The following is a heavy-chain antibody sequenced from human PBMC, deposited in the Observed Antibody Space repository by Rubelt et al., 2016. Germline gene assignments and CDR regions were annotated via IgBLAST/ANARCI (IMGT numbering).Heavy chain of an antibody. CDR3: AKTDSSGWYGY. Sequence: VQLVESGGGVVQPGRSLRLSCAASGFTFDDYAMHWVRQAPGKGLEWVSGSSGSTYYADSVKCRFTISSDNSKNTLYLQMNSLRAEDTAVYYCAKTDSSGWYGYWGQGTLVTVSS. CDR2: SSGST. CDR1: GFTFDDYA. J-gene: IGHJ4*02. V-gene: IGHV3-23*04. D-gene: IGHD6-19*01.